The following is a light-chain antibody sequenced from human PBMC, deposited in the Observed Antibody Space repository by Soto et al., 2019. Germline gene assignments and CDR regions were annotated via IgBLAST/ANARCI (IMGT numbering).Light chain of an antibody. CDR1: SSDVGGYNY. J-gene: IGLJ2*01. V-gene: IGLV2-14*01. CDR3: SSYTRSSTVV. Sequence: QSALTQPASVSGSPGQSITISCTGTSSDVGGYNYVSWYQQHTGKAPKLMIYEVSNRPSGVSNRFSGSKSGHTASLTISGLQAEDEADYYCSSYTRSSTVVFGGGTKLTVL. CDR2: EVS.